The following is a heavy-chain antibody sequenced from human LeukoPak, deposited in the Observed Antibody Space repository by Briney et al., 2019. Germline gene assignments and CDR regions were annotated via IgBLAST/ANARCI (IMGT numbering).Heavy chain of an antibody. D-gene: IGHD3-10*01. CDR1: GFTVSSNY. Sequence: GGSLRLSCPASGFTVSSNYMGWVRQAPGKGLEWVSVISDGTTFSDGGTTYYADSVKGRFTISRDNSKNTLYLQMNSLRAEDTAVYYCAKDLIGSGSYGRSSYWGQGTLVTVSS. J-gene: IGHJ4*02. CDR2: ISDGTTFSDGGTT. CDR3: AKDLIGSGSYGRSSY. V-gene: IGHV3-23*03.